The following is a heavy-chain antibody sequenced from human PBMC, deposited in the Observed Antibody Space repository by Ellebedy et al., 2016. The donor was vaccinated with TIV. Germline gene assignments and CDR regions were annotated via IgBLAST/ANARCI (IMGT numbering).Heavy chain of an antibody. D-gene: IGHD2-15*01. V-gene: IGHV1-69*13. CDR3: ARGRYCSGGSCYYSGAFDI. CDR1: GGTFSSYA. J-gene: IGHJ3*02. CDR2: IIPIFGTA. Sequence: SVKVSXXASGGTFSSYAISWVRQAPGQGLEWMGGIIPIFGTANYAQKFQGRVTITADESTSTAYMELSSLRSEDTAVYYCARGRYCSGGSCYYSGAFDIWGQGTMVTVSS.